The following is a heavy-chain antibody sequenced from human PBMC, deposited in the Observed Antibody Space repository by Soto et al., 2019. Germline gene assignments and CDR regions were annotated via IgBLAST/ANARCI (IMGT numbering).Heavy chain of an antibody. CDR3: ARRLVTMVRGVTRLSHFDY. CDR1: GGTFSSYA. D-gene: IGHD3-10*01. V-gene: IGHV1-69*06. CDR2: XIPIFGTA. Sequence: QVQLVQSGAEVKKPGSSVKVSCKASGGTFSSYAIXWVRQAPGQXLXXXXXXIPIFGTANYAQKFQGRVTITADKSTSTAYMELSSLRSEDTAVYYCARRLVTMVRGVTRLSHFDYWGQGTLVTVSS. J-gene: IGHJ4*02.